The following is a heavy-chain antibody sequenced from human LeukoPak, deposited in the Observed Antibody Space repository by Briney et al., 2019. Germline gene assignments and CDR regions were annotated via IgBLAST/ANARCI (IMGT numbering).Heavy chain of an antibody. D-gene: IGHD6-19*01. V-gene: IGHV4-59*08. CDR3: ASYNSGWYSGFDN. Sequence: LSETLSLTCTVSGGSISSYYWNWIRQPSGKGLEWIGYIYYSGSTNYNPSLKSRVPISVDTSKNQFSLKLSSVTAADTALYYCASYNSGWYSGFDNWGQGTLVTVSS. CDR1: GGSISSYY. J-gene: IGHJ4*02. CDR2: IYYSGST.